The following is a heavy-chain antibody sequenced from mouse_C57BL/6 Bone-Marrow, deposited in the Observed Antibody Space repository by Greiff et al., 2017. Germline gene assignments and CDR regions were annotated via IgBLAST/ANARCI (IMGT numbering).Heavy chain of an antibody. CDR2: INPSSGYT. J-gene: IGHJ4*01. CDR1: GYTFTSYT. Sequence: VKLMESGAELARPGASVKMSCKASGYTFTSYTMHWVKQRPGQGLEWIGYINPSSGYTKYNQKFKDKATLTADKSSSTAYMQLSSLTSEDSAVYYCARWYGSSPYYAMDYWGQGTSVTVSS. CDR3: ARWYGSSPYYAMDY. V-gene: IGHV1-4*01. D-gene: IGHD1-1*01.